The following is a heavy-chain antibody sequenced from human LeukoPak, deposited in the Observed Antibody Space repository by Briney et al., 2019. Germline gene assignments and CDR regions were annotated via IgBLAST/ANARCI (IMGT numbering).Heavy chain of an antibody. J-gene: IGHJ6*02. CDR2: ISSSGSAI. CDR3: ARDPSTSSWYVSDV. CDR1: GFTFSSYW. D-gene: IGHD6-13*01. V-gene: IGHV3-48*01. Sequence: GGSLRLSCAASGFTFSSYWMSWVRQAPGKGLEWVSYISSSGSAIYYADSVKGRFSISRDNAKNSLYLQMSSLRADDTAVYYCARDPSTSSWYVSDVWGQGTTVTVSS.